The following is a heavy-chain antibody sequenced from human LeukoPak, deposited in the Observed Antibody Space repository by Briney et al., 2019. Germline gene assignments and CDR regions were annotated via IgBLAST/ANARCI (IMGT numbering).Heavy chain of an antibody. CDR3: ARDPYSNYEYFDY. CDR1: GGTFSSYA. D-gene: IGHD4-11*01. J-gene: IGHJ4*02. Sequence: ASVKVSCKVSGGTFSSYAISWVRQAPGQGLEWMGGIIPIFGTANYAQKFQGRVTITTDESTSTAYMELSSLRSEDTAVYYCARDPYSNYEYFDYWGQGTLVTVSS. V-gene: IGHV1-69*05. CDR2: IIPIFGTA.